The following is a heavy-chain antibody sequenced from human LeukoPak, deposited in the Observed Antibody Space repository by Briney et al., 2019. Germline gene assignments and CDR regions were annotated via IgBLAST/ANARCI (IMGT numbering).Heavy chain of an antibody. D-gene: IGHD6-19*01. J-gene: IGHJ4*02. CDR2: IIPIFGTA. CDR1: GGTFSSYA. CDR3: ARDLAGYSSSFDY. V-gene: IGHV1-69*05. Sequence: SVKVSCKASGGTFSSYAISWVRQAPGQGLEWMGGIIPIFGTANYAQKFQGRVAITTDESTSTAYMELSSLRSEDTAVSYCARDLAGYSSSFDYWGQGTLVTVSS.